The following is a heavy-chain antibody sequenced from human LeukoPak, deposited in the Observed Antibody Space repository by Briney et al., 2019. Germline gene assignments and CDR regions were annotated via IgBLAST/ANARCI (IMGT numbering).Heavy chain of an antibody. CDR3: ASHSGWGENYFDY. Sequence: ASVKVSCKASGGTFSSYAISWVRQAPGQGLEWMGGIIPIFGTANYAQKFQGRVTITADESTSTAYMELSSLRSEDTAVYYCASHSGWGENYFDYWGQGTLVTVSS. J-gene: IGHJ4*02. V-gene: IGHV1-69*13. CDR1: GGTFSSYA. CDR2: IIPIFGTA. D-gene: IGHD6-19*01.